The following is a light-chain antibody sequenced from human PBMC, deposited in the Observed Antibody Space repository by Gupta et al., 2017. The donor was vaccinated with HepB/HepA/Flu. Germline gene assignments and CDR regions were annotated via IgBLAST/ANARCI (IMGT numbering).Light chain of an antibody. CDR2: GAS. J-gene: IGKJ5*01. CDR1: QTVSSDY. CDR3: QQYGSSPRAIT. V-gene: IGKV3-20*01. Sequence: EIVLTQSTGTLSLSPGERATVSCRASQTVSSDYLAWYQQKRGQAPRLLIYGASSRATGIPDRFRGGGSGTDFTLTISRLEPEDVAVYYCQQYGSSPRAITFGQGTRLEIK.